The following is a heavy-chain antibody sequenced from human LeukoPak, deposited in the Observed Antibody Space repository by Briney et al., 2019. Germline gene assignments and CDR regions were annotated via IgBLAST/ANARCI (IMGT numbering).Heavy chain of an antibody. J-gene: IGHJ6*03. CDR2: IYYGGST. CDR3: ARVGGYSGYDWGYYYMDV. V-gene: IGHV4-39*07. D-gene: IGHD5-12*01. Sequence: SETLSLSCTVSGGSISVSSDYWGWIRQPPGEELGWIESIYYGGSTYYNPSLKSRVTISVDTSKNQFSLKLSSVTAADTAVYYCARVGGYSGYDWGYYYMDVWGKGTTVTVSS. CDR1: GGSISVSSDY.